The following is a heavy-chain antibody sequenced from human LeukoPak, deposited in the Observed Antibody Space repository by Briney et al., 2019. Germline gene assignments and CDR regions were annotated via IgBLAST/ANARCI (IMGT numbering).Heavy chain of an antibody. CDR2: SYYSGST. V-gene: IGHV4-39*02. CDR1: GDSVSSTIYY. Sequence: PSETLSLTCSVSGDSVSSTIYYWGWIRQPPGKGLEWIGSSYYSGSTDYNPSLKSRVTISVDTAKNQLSLKLSSVTAADTAVYYCAREKYSSRHTGGSFDPWGQGTLVTVSS. CDR3: AREKYSSRHTGGSFDP. D-gene: IGHD6-19*01. J-gene: IGHJ5*02.